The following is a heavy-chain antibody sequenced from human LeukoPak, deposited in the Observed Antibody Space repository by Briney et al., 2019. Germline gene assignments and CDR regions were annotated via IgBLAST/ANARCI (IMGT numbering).Heavy chain of an antibody. CDR1: GGSISSYY. CDR3: ACGITGTTYFDY. D-gene: IGHD1-7*01. J-gene: IGHJ4*02. Sequence: SETLSLTCTISGGSISSYYWSWIRQPPGKGLEWIGYIYYSGSTNYNPSLKSRVTISVDTSKNQFSLKLSSVTAADTAVYYCACGITGTTYFDYWGQGTLVTVSS. V-gene: IGHV4-59*01. CDR2: IYYSGST.